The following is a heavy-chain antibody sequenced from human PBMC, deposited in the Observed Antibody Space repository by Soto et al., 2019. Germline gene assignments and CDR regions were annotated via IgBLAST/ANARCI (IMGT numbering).Heavy chain of an antibody. CDR3: ARDLGFKKYNWNDAGVDY. Sequence: GGSLRLSCAASGFTFSSYWMSWVRQAPGKGLEWVANIKQDGSEKYYVDSVKGRFTISRDNAKNSLYLQMNSLRAEDTAVYYCARDLGFKKYNWNDAGVDYWGQGTLVTVSS. J-gene: IGHJ4*02. CDR2: IKQDGSEK. CDR1: GFTFSSYW. V-gene: IGHV3-7*01. D-gene: IGHD1-1*01.